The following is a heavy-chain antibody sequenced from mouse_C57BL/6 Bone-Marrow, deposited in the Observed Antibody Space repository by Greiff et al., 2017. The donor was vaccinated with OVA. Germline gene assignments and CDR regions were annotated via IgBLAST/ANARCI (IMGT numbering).Heavy chain of an antibody. V-gene: IGHV5-4*01. Sequence: DVKLVESGGGLVKPGGSLKLSCAASGFTFSSYAMYWVRQTPEKRLEWVATISDGGSYTYYPDNVKGRFTISRDNAKNNLYLQMSHLKSEDTAMYYCARDPDYWGQGTTLTVSS. CDR3: ARDPDY. J-gene: IGHJ2*01. CDR2: ISDGGSYT. CDR1: GFTFSSYA.